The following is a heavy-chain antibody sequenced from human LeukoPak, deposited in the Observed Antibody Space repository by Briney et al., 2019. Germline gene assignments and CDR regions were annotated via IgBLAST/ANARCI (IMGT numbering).Heavy chain of an antibody. CDR3: ARLYGYYSSSHLYYYYYGMDV. Sequence: SETLSLTCTVSGGSISSYYWSWIRQPPGKGLEWSGYIYYSGSTNYNPSLKSRVTISVDTSKNQFSLKLSSVTAADTAVYYCARLYGYYSSSHLYYYYYGMDVWGQGTTVTVSS. V-gene: IGHV4-59*08. D-gene: IGHD6-6*01. CDR2: IYYSGST. J-gene: IGHJ6*02. CDR1: GGSISSYY.